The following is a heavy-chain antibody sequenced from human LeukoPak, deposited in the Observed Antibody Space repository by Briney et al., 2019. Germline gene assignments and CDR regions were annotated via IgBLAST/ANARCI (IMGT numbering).Heavy chain of an antibody. D-gene: IGHD6-13*01. Sequence: GGSLRLSCAASGFTSSSYGMHWVRQAPGKGLEWVAVISYDGSNKYYADSVKGRFTISRDNSNNTLYLQMNSLRAEDTAVYYCAKSRYSSSWYFDYWGQGTLVTVSS. CDR3: AKSRYSSSWYFDY. CDR2: ISYDGSNK. V-gene: IGHV3-30*18. J-gene: IGHJ4*02. CDR1: GFTSSSYG.